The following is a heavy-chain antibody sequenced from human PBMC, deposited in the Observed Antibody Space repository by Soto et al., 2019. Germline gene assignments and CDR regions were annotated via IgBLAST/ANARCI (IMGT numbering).Heavy chain of an antibody. CDR1: GGSISSSSYY. CDR3: ARQRTRNYYYYYDMDV. CDR2: IYYSGST. V-gene: IGHV4-39*01. J-gene: IGHJ6*02. Sequence: PSETLSLTCTVSGGSISSSSYYWGWVRQPPXKGLEWIGSIYYSGSTYYNPSLKSRVTISVDTSKNQFSLKLSSVTAADTAVYYCARQRTRNYYYYYDMDVWGQGTTVTVSS.